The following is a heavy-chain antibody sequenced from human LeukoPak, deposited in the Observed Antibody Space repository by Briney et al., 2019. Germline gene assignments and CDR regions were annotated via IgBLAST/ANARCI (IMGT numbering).Heavy chain of an antibody. J-gene: IGHJ1*01. CDR2: ITPNADRA. CDR3: AIMHGYYDGSGYWVQ. V-gene: IGHV3-23*01. D-gene: IGHD3-22*01. Sequence: GGSLRLSCAASGFTFGGYGMSWVRQAPGRGLEWVSFITPNADRASYADSVEGRFTISRDNPRNTLYMQMNSLRDEDTAVCYCAIMHGYYDGSGYWVQWGQGTLVTVSS. CDR1: GFTFGGYG.